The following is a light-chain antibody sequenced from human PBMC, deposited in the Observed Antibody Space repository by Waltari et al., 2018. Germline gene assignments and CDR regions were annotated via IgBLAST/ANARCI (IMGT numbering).Light chain of an antibody. J-gene: IGKJ2*01. CDR2: DAS. CDR3: QQYNIWPYT. V-gene: IGKV3-15*01. CDR1: QTVSSN. Sequence: EIVMTQSPVSLSVSPGERATLSCRASQTVSSNLAWYQQKPGQAPRLLIYDASTRATAIPARFSGSGSGTEFTLTISSLQSEDFAVYYCQQYNIWPYTFGQGTKVDIK.